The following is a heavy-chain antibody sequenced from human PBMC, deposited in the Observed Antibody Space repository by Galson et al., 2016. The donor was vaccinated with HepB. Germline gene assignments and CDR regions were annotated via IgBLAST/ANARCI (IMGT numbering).Heavy chain of an antibody. CDR3: ARAEKYSSGWYGFIDY. V-gene: IGHV3-74*01. J-gene: IGHJ4*02. Sequence: SLRLSCAASGFPFSNYWMHWVRQAPGKGPVWVSRINSDGSSTTYADSVKGRFTISRDNAKNTLYLQMNSLRAADTAVYYCARAEKYSSGWYGFIDYWGQGTLVSVSS. CDR2: INSDGSST. CDR1: GFPFSNYW. D-gene: IGHD6-19*01.